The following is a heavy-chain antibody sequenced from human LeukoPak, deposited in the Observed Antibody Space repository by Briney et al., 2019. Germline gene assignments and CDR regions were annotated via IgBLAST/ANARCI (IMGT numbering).Heavy chain of an antibody. V-gene: IGHV1-8*01. CDR1: GYTFTSYD. CDR2: MNPNSGKT. Sequence: ASVKASCKASGYTFTSYDINWVGQATGQGREWMGWMNPNSGKTGYAQKFQGRVTITRNPSISTAYMELSSLRSEDTAVYYCVRGRGGWYYFDYWGQGTLVTVSS. D-gene: IGHD6-19*01. J-gene: IGHJ4*02. CDR3: VRGRGGWYYFDY.